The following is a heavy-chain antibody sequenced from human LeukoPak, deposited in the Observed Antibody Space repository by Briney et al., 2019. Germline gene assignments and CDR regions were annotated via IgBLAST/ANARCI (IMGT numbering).Heavy chain of an antibody. V-gene: IGHV3-21*01. CDR2: ISSSSSYI. J-gene: IGHJ4*02. D-gene: IGHD4-17*01. CDR3: ARTHYGDYQDY. CDR1: GFTFSSYS. Sequence: GGSLRLSCVGSGFTFSSYSMNWVRQAPGKGLEWVSSISSSSSYIYYADSVKGRFTISRDNAKNSLYLQMNSLRAEDTAVYYCARTHYGDYQDYWGQGTLVTVSS.